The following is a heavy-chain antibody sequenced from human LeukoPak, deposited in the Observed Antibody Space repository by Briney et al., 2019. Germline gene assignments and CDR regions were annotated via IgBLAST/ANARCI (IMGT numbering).Heavy chain of an antibody. CDR3: ARLGIAVAGTWYFDY. CDR2: INHSGST. V-gene: IGHV4-34*01. D-gene: IGHD6-19*01. Sequence: KPSETLSLTCAVYGGSFSGYYWSWIRQPPGKGLEWIGEINHSGSTNYNPSLKSRVTISVDTSKNQFSLKLSSVTAADTAVYYCARLGIAVAGTWYFDYWGQGTLVTVSS. CDR1: GGSFSGYY. J-gene: IGHJ4*02.